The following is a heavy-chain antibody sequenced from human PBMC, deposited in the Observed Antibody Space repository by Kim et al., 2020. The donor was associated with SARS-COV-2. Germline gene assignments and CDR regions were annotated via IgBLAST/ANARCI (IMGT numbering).Heavy chain of an antibody. CDR1: GGSFSGYY. Sequence: SETLSLTCAVYGGSFSGYYWSWIRQPPGKGLEWIGEINHSGSTNYNPSLKSRVTISVDTSKNQFSLKLSSVTAADTAVYYCARGKEYYDILTGHPLKYYFDYWGQGTLVTVSS. CDR2: INHSGST. D-gene: IGHD3-9*01. CDR3: ARGKEYYDILTGHPLKYYFDY. J-gene: IGHJ4*02. V-gene: IGHV4-34*01.